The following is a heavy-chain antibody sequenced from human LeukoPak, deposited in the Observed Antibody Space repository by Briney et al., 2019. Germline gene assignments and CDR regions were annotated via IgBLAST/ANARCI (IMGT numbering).Heavy chain of an antibody. V-gene: IGHV3-74*01. CDR2: INGDGSST. Sequence: PGGSLRLSCVASGFTFSSHWVHWVRQVPGKGLVWVSRINGDGSSTNYADSVKGRFTISRDNAKNTLYLQMNSLTLEDTAVYYCASPETGGFFDYWGQGTLVTVAS. CDR3: ASPETGGFFDY. J-gene: IGHJ4*02. CDR1: GFTFSSHW. D-gene: IGHD7-27*01.